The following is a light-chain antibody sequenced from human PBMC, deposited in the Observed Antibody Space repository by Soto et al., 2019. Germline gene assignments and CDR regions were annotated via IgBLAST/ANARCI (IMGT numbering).Light chain of an antibody. CDR2: KHN. J-gene: IGLJ3*02. CDR1: SGSIASHY. V-gene: IGLV6-57*02. CDR3: QSYDSTKQV. Sequence: NFMLTQPHSVSESPGKTVTISCTGSSGSIASHYVQWYQQRPGSAPTTVIYKHNQRPSGVPDRFSGSIDSSSNSASLTISGLKTEDEADYYCQSYDSTKQVFGGATKVTVL.